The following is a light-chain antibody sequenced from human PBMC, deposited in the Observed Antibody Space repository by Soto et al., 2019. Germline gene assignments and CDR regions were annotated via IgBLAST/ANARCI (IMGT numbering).Light chain of an antibody. CDR2: GAS. Sequence: EIVLTQSTGTLSLSPGERTTLSCRASQSVSSSYLAWYQQKPGQAPRLLIYGASSRATGIPDRFSGSGSGTDFTLTISRLEPEDFAVYYCQQYGYLGTFGQGTTGDIK. V-gene: IGKV3-20*01. CDR1: QSVSSSY. CDR3: QQYGYLGT. J-gene: IGKJ1*01.